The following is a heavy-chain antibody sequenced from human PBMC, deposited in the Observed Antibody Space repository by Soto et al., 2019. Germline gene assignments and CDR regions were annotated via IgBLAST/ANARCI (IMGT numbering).Heavy chain of an antibody. J-gene: IGHJ6*02. CDR1: GGSIISSSYY. D-gene: IGHD3-10*01. CDR3: ARGRVKYYYGSGSYYPFSFGMDV. Sequence: SETLSLTCAVSGGSIISSSYYWGWIRQPPGKGLEWIGSIYYSGITYYNPSLKSRVTIFVDTSKNQFSLKLSSVTAADTAVYYCARGRVKYYYGSGSYYPFSFGMDVWGQGTTVT. V-gene: IGHV4-39*01. CDR2: IYYSGIT.